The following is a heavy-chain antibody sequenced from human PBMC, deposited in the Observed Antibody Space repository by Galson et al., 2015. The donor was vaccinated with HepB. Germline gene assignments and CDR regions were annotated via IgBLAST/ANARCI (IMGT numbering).Heavy chain of an antibody. Sequence: SVKVSCKASGYTFTSYDINWVRQATGQGLEWMGWMNPNSGNTGYAQKFQGRVTMTRNTSISTAYMELSSLRSEDTAVYYCAREGPSGSQGGGYYYYYMDVWGKGTTVTVSS. CDR2: MNPNSGNT. V-gene: IGHV1-8*01. CDR1: GYTFTSYD. CDR3: AREGPSGSQGGGYYYYYMDV. J-gene: IGHJ6*03. D-gene: IGHD1-26*01.